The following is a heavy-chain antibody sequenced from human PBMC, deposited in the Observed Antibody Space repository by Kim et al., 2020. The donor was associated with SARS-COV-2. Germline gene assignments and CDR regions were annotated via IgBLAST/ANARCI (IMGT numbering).Heavy chain of an antibody. CDR2: IYYSGST. V-gene: IGHV4-39*01. CDR3: ARGSLAVAGTLYDYYY. D-gene: IGHD6-19*01. Sequence: SETLSLTCTVSGGSISSSSYYWGWIRQPPGKGLEWIGSIYYSGSTYYNPSLKSRVTISVDTSKNQFSLKLSSVTAADTAVYYCARGSLAVAGTLYDYYY. J-gene: IGHJ6*01. CDR1: GGSISSSSYY.